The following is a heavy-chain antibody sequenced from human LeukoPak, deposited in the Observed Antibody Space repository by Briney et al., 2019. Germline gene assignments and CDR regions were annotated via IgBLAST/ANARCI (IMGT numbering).Heavy chain of an antibody. D-gene: IGHD5-24*01. V-gene: IGHV4-59*01. CDR2: IYYSGST. Sequence: SETLSLTCTVSGSSISSYYWSCIRQPPGRGLEWIAYIYYSGSTSYNPSLKSRVTISVDTSKNQFSLKLSSMTAADTAVYYCARRHGYNSDYWGRGTLVTVSS. CDR3: ARRHGYNSDY. CDR1: GSSISSYY. J-gene: IGHJ4*02.